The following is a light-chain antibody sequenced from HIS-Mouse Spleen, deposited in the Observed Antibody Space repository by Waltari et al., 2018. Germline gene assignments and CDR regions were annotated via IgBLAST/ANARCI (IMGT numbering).Light chain of an antibody. CDR1: RRDSGVYNY. CDR3: CSYAGSYTFPYV. V-gene: IGLV2-11*01. Sequence: QSALTQPRSVSGSPGPSVTISCTGTRRDSGVYNYVPLYQPQPGNAPKSLIFTHKHPGKAPKLMIYDVSKRPSGVPDRFSGSKSGNTASLTISGLQAEDEADYYCCSYAGSYTFPYVFGTGTKVTVL. J-gene: IGLJ1*01. CDR2: DVS.